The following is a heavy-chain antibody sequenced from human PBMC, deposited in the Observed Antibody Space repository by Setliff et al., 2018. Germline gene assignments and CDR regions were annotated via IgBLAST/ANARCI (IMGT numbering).Heavy chain of an antibody. Sequence: ASVKVSCKASGYTFTGYYMHWVRQAPGQGLEWMGWMNPERDNTGYAQKFQGRVTMTGHASINTAYMELTSLTSEDTAVYYCVRNPLGPEASTPGGYWGQGTLVTVSS. CDR1: GYTFTGYY. CDR2: MNPERDNT. D-gene: IGHD3-16*01. J-gene: IGHJ4*02. CDR3: VRNPLGPEASTPGGY. V-gene: IGHV1-8*02.